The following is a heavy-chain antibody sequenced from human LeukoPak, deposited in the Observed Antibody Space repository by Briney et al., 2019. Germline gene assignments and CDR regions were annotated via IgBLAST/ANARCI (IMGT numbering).Heavy chain of an antibody. CDR3: ATSESGEGGGSWYFDY. V-gene: IGHV1-24*01. CDR2: FDPEDGET. Sequence: ASVKVPCKVSGYTLTELSMHWVRQAPGKGLEWMGGFDPEDGETIYAQKFQGRVTMTEDTSTDTAYMELSSLRSEDTAMYYCATSESGEGGGSWYFDYWGQGTLVTVSS. J-gene: IGHJ4*02. D-gene: IGHD2-15*01. CDR1: GYTLTELS.